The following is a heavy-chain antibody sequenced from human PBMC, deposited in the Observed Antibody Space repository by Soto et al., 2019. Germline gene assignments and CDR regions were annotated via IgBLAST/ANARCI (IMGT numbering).Heavy chain of an antibody. CDR2: IWYDGSNK. Sequence: GGSLRLSGAASVFTFSSYGMHWVRQAPGKGLEWVAVIWYDGSNKYYADSVKGRFTISRDNSKNTLYLQMNSLRAEDTAVYYCARGFGDYYYGMDVWGQGTTVTVSS. D-gene: IGHD3-10*01. CDR3: ARGFGDYYYGMDV. J-gene: IGHJ6*02. V-gene: IGHV3-33*01. CDR1: VFTFSSYG.